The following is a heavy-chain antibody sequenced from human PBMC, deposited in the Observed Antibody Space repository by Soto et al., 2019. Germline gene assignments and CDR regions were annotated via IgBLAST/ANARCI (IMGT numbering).Heavy chain of an antibody. CDR2: IYGSGTT. CDR1: GGSISNFF. J-gene: IGHJ4*02. Sequence: PSETLSLTCSVSGGSISNFFWSWMRQPAGKGLEWIGRIYGSGTTIYNPSLKSRVTMSVDTSKNQFSLKLTSVTAADTALYYCARTLKGYCGGGTCYWFDYRGQGALVTVSS. D-gene: IGHD2-15*01. CDR3: ARTLKGYCGGGTCYWFDY. V-gene: IGHV4-4*07.